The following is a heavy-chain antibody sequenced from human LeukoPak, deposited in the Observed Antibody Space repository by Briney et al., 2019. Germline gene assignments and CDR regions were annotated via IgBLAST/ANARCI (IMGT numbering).Heavy chain of an antibody. CDR2: IYSGGST. J-gene: IGHJ6*02. D-gene: IGHD2-2*01. V-gene: IGHV3-53*04. CDR1: GFTVSSNY. CDR3: ARDGCSSTSCYQNYYYGMDV. Sequence: GGSLRLSCAASGFTVSSNYMSWVRQAPGKGLEWVSVIYSGGSTYYADSVKGRFTISRHNSKNTLYLQMNSLRAEDTAVYYCARDGCSSTSCYQNYYYGMDVWGQGTTATVSS.